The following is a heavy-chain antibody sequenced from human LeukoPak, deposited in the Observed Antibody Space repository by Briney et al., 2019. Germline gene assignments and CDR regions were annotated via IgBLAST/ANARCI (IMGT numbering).Heavy chain of an antibody. D-gene: IGHD3-10*01. CDR3: ARHSYGSGSYKGAFDI. Sequence: GESLKISCKGSGYSFTSYWIGWVRQMPGKGLEGMGIIYPGDSDTRYSPSFQAQVTIPADKSISTAYLQWSSLKASDAAMYYCARHSYGSGSYKGAFDIWGQGTMVTVSS. V-gene: IGHV5-51*01. CDR2: IYPGDSDT. CDR1: GYSFTSYW. J-gene: IGHJ3*02.